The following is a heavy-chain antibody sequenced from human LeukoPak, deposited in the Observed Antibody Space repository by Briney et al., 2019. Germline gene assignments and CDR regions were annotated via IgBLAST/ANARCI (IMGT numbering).Heavy chain of an antibody. CDR3: ASDQVSGVFDY. J-gene: IGHJ4*02. D-gene: IGHD5/OR15-5a*01. CDR2: ISPDGSYT. Sequence: GGSLRLSCAGSGFVFSDFYVNWIRHSPGKGLEWLAYISPDGSYTTYGDSVKGRFVISRDNAKNSVSLQMNSLRVEDTAVYFCASDQVSGVFDYWGQGARVTVS. V-gene: IGHV3-11*05. CDR1: GFVFSDFY.